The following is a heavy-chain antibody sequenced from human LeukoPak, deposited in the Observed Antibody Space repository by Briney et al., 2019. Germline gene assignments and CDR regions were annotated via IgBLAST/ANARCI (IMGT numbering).Heavy chain of an antibody. D-gene: IGHD3-9*01. Sequence: GGSLRLSCAASGFTFSSYAMHWVRQAPGKGLEWVAVISYDGSNKYYADFVKGRFTISRDNAKKTLYLQMSSLRVEDTAVYFCAKEGIDYDILTGYGSAEYFQHWGQGTLVTVSS. J-gene: IGHJ1*01. CDR3: AKEGIDYDILTGYGSAEYFQH. CDR1: GFTFSSYA. V-gene: IGHV3-30*04. CDR2: ISYDGSNK.